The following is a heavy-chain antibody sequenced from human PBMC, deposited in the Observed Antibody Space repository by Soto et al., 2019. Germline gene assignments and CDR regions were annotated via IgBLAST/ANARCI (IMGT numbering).Heavy chain of an antibody. D-gene: IGHD4-17*01. J-gene: IGHJ4*02. CDR1: GFTFSTYA. CDR2: ITGSGGST. V-gene: IGHV3-23*01. CDR3: AKDRYGDYGGIDY. Sequence: EVQLLESGGGLVQPGGSLRLSCAASGFTFSTYAMIWVRQAPGKGLEWVSVITGSGGSTYYADSVKGRFTISRDTSKNTLFLKMNSLRAEDTAVYYCAKDRYGDYGGIDYWGQGTMVNVSS.